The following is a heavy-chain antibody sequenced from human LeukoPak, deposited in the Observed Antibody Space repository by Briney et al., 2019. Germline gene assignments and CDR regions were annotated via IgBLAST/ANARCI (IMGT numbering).Heavy chain of an antibody. Sequence: GGSLRLSCAASGFTFSSYAMSWVRQAPGKGLEWVSAISGSGGSTYYADSVKGRFTISRDNSKNTLYLQMNSLRAEDTAVYYSASKGRGPDYYFDYWGQGTLVTVSS. CDR1: GFTFSSYA. CDR2: ISGSGGST. CDR3: ASKGRGPDYYFDY. D-gene: IGHD3-3*01. J-gene: IGHJ4*02. V-gene: IGHV3-23*01.